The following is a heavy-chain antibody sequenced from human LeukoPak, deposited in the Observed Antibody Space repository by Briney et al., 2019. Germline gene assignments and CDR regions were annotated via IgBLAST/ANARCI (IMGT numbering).Heavy chain of an antibody. V-gene: IGHV4-59*12. Sequence: PSETLSLTCTVSGGSISSDYWSWIRQPPGKGLEWIGYIYYSGSTNYNPSPKSRVTISGDTSKNQFSLKLSSVTAADTAVYYCARMGCTNGVCPFDYWGQGTLVTVSS. CDR3: ARMGCTNGVCPFDY. J-gene: IGHJ4*02. CDR2: IYYSGST. CDR1: GGSISSDY. D-gene: IGHD2-8*01.